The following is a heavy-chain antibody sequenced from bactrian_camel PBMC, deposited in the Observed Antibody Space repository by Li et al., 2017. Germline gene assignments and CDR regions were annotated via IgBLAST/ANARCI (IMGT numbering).Heavy chain of an antibody. CDR1: GSGYISGTYC. V-gene: IGHV3S1*01. CDR2: FTTRARST. Sequence: QVQLVESGGGSVQSGGSLRLSCAASGSGYISGTYCLGWFRQAPGKEREGIAAFTTRARSTEYADSVKGRFTISQDNAKNTVYLQMNSLKPEDTAMYYCA.